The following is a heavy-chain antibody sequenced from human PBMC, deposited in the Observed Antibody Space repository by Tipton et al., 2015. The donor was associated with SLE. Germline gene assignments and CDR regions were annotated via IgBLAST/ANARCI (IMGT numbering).Heavy chain of an antibody. CDR2: IQPSGDT. J-gene: IGHJ5*02. D-gene: IGHD3-9*01. CDR3: ARGEDFDPREGWLDP. V-gene: IGHV4-4*09. CDR1: GGSINTYF. Sequence: TLSLTCTVSGGSINTYFWSWIRQPPGKGLEWIGYIQPSGDTNYNPSLKSRVTISRDMSKKQFSLRLSSVTAADTAVYFCARGEDFDPREGWLDPWGQGTLVTVSS.